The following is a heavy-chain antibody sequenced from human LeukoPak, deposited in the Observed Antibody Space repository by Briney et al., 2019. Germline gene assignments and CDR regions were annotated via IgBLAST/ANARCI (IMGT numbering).Heavy chain of an antibody. CDR3: ASGRAPRIAAAGTWGGDYFDY. CDR2: ISYDGSNK. CDR1: GFTFSSYA. V-gene: IGHV3-30-3*01. Sequence: GGSLRLSCAASGFTFSSYAMHWVRQAPGKGLEWVAVISYDGSNKYYADSVKGRFTISRDNSKDTLYLQMNSLRAEDTAVYYCASGRAPRIAAAGTWGGDYFDYWGQGTLVTVSS. D-gene: IGHD6-13*01. J-gene: IGHJ4*02.